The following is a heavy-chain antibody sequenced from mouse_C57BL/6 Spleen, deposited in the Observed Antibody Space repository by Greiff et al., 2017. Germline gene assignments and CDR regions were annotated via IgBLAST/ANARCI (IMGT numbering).Heavy chain of an antibody. J-gene: IGHJ1*03. CDR1: GYTFTDYE. CDR3: TRGDYDYARDFDV. D-gene: IGHD2-4*01. CDR2: IDPETGGT. V-gene: IGHV1-15*01. Sequence: VQLQQSGAELVRPGASVTLSCKASGYTFTDYEMHWVKQTPVHGLEWIGAIDPETGGTAYNQKFKGKAILTADKSSSTAYMELRSLTSEDSAVYYCTRGDYDYARDFDVWGTGTTVTVSS.